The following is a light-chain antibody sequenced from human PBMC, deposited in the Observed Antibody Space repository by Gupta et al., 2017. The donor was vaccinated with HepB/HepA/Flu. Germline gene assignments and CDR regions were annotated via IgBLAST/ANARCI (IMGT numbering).Light chain of an antibody. CDR2: HVS. CDR3: CSYAGSDTNV. V-gene: IGLV2-11*01. CDR1: SSDVGTYDS. Sequence: QSALTHPRSVSGSPGQSVTLSCTGTSSDVGTYDSVSWYQQHPGKAPKLIIYHVSERPSGVPNRFSGSKSGNTASLTISGLQAEDEADYFCCSYAGSDTNVFGTGTKVTVL. J-gene: IGLJ1*01.